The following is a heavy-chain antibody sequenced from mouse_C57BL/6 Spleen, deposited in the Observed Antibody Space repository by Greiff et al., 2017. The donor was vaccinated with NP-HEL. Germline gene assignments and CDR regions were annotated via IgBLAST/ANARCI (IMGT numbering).Heavy chain of an antibody. J-gene: IGHJ3*01. V-gene: IGHV5-9-1*02. Sequence: DVMLVESGEGLVKPGGSLKLSCAASGFTFSSYAMSWVRQTPEKRLEWVAYISSGGDYIYYADTVKGRFTISRDNARNTLYLQMSSLKSEDTAMYYCTDLIYYDYGAWFAYWGQGTLVTVSA. CDR3: TDLIYYDYGAWFAY. CDR1: GFTFSSYA. D-gene: IGHD2-4*01. CDR2: ISSGGDYI.